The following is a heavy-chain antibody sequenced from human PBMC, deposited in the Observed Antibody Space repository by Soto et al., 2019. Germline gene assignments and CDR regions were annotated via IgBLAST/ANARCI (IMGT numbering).Heavy chain of an antibody. CDR2: IYWDDDK. V-gene: IGHV2-5*02. CDR3: AHAGDYDLLTFDH. CDR1: GFSLSTYRMG. Sequence: ITLKESGPTLVRPAQTLTLTCDFSGFSLSTYRMGVAWIRQPPGKALEWLALIYWDDDKRYSPSLKDRLAISKDTSSNQVVLTITNMDPGDTATYFCAHAGDYDLLTFDHWGPGTLVTVSS. J-gene: IGHJ4*02. D-gene: IGHD4-17*01.